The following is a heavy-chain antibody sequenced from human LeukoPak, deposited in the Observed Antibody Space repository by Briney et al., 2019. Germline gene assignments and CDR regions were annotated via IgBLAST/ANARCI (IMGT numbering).Heavy chain of an antibody. V-gene: IGHV4-39*01. Sequence: SETLSLTCTVSGDSMRSTSYYWGWIRQTPVKGLEWIGSMYYSGSTYYNPSLKSRVTISGDTSKNQFSLKLRSVTAADTAVYYCARQSITVTSIGGYFQRWGQGTLVIVSS. CDR1: GDSMRSTSYY. J-gene: IGHJ1*01. CDR3: ARQSITVTSIGGYFQR. CDR2: MYYSGST. D-gene: IGHD4-17*01.